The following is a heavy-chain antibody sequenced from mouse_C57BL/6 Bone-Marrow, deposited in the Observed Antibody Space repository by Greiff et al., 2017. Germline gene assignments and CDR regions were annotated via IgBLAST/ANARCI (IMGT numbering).Heavy chain of an antibody. Sequence: EVQVVESGGGLVQPGGSMKLSCAASGFTFSDDWMDWVRQSPEKGLEWVAEIRNKANNHATNYAESVKGRFTNSRDDAKSSVSLQMNSLRAEDTGIYYCTPIYDGYYEAAWSQGTTLTVSS. D-gene: IGHD2-3*01. CDR2: IRNKANNHAT. J-gene: IGHJ2*01. V-gene: IGHV6-6*01. CDR3: TPIYDGYYEAA. CDR1: GFTFSDDW.